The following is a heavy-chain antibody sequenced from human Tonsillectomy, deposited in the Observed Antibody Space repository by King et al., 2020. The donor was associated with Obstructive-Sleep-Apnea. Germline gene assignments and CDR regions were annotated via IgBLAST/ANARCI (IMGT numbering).Heavy chain of an antibody. CDR2: IKQDGSGK. Sequence: VQLVESGGGLVQPGGSLRLSCAASGFTFSSYWMSWVRQAPGKGLEWVANIKQDGSGKYYVDSVEGRFTISKDNAKNSLYLQMNSLRAEDTAVYYCAGITMVRGVIGYWGQGTLVTVSS. D-gene: IGHD3-10*01. CDR3: AGITMVRGVIGY. V-gene: IGHV3-7*03. J-gene: IGHJ4*02. CDR1: GFTFSSYW.